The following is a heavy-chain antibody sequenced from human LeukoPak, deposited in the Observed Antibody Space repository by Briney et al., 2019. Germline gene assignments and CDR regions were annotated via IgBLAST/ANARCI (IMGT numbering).Heavy chain of an antibody. CDR3: ARHDSFIPY. J-gene: IGHJ4*02. CDR2: ISDNEGST. D-gene: IGHD5-18*01. V-gene: IGHV3-23*01. CDR1: GFTFNYYA. Sequence: GGSLRLSCAASGFTFNYYAMSWVRQAPGKGVEWVSGISDNEGSTYCTDSVKGRFTISRDNTKNTVYLQMNNLRPDDTAVYFCARHDSFIPYWGQGTLVTVSS.